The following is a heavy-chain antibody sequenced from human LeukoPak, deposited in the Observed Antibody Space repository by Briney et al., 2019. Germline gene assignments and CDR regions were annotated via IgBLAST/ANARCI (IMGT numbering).Heavy chain of an antibody. J-gene: IGHJ4*02. CDR3: AKVAGGQWLGTRFDY. Sequence: PGGSLRLSCAASGFTVSSNYMSWVRQAPGKGLEWVSAINDSGGSTYYADSVKGRFSISRDNSKNTLYLQMNSLRAEDTAGYYCAKVAGGQWLGTRFDYWGQGTLVTVSS. CDR2: INDSGGST. D-gene: IGHD6-19*01. CDR1: GFTVSSNY. V-gene: IGHV3-23*01.